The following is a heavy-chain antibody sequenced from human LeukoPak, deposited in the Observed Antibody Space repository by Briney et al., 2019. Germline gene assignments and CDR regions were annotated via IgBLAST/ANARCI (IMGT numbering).Heavy chain of an antibody. D-gene: IGHD2-2*01. CDR1: GFIVSNNY. V-gene: IGHV3-66*02. CDR2: IYSDGST. Sequence: GGSLRLSCAASGFIVSNNYMTGVRQAPWKGLGWVSVIYSDGSTSYADSVKGRFTISRDNSKNTLCLQMNSLRPEDTAVYYCANLPSSWGQGTLVTVSS. J-gene: IGHJ5*02. CDR3: ANLPSS.